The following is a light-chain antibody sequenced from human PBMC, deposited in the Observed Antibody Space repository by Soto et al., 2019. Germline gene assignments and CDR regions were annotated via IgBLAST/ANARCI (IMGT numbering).Light chain of an antibody. V-gene: IGKV1-5*03. CDR2: KAS. CDR3: QQYNNWPLT. Sequence: DIQMTQSPSTLSASVGDRVTITCRASQTISTWLAWFQQRPGKAPKVLIYKASNLQSGVPSRFSGSGSGTEFTLTITSLQSEDFAVYCCQQYNNWPLTFGPGTRLENK. CDR1: QTISTW. J-gene: IGKJ5*01.